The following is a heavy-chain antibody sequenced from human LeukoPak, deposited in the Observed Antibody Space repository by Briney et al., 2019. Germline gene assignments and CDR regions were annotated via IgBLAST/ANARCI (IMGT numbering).Heavy chain of an antibody. J-gene: IGHJ4*02. Sequence: PGGSLRLSCAASGFTFSSYAMSWVRQAPGKGLEWVSAISGSGGSTYCADSVKGRFTISRDNSKNTLYLQMNSLRAEDTAVYYCAKVPVAGTDYFDYWGQGTLVTVSS. CDR1: GFTFSSYA. CDR3: AKVPVAGTDYFDY. CDR2: ISGSGGST. D-gene: IGHD6-19*01. V-gene: IGHV3-23*01.